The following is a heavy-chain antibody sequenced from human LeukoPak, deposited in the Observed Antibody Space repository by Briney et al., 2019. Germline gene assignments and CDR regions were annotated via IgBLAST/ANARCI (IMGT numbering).Heavy chain of an antibody. CDR1: GYTFTSYG. CDR3: ARDRLGAVAGTGDY. D-gene: IGHD6-19*01. CDR2: ISAYNGNT. V-gene: IGHV1-18*01. Sequence: ASVTVSCTASGYTFTSYGTSWVRQAPGQGLEWMGWISAYNGNTNYAQKLQGRVTMTTDTSTSTAYMELRSLRSDDTAVYYCARDRLGAVAGTGDYWGQGTLVTVSS. J-gene: IGHJ4*02.